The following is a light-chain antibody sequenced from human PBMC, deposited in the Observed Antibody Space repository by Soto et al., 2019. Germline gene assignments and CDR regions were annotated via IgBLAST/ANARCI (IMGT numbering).Light chain of an antibody. V-gene: IGKV1-39*01. CDR1: QSISTS. J-gene: IGKJ1*01. Sequence: DIQMTQSPSSLSASVGDRVTITCRASQSISTSLNWYQEKPGKAPKLLIYAASGLQSGVPSRFSGSGSGTDFTLTISSLQPEDFATDYCQQSYSTPWTFGQGTKVEIK. CDR2: AAS. CDR3: QQSYSTPWT.